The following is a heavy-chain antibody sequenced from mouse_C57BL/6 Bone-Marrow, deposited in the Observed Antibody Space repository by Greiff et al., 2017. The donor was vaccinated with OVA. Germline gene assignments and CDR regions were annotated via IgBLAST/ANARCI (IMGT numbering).Heavy chain of an antibody. CDR2: INPSNGGT. J-gene: IGHJ3*01. Sequence: VQLQQSGTELVKPGASVKLSCKASGYTFTSYWMHWVKQRPGQGLEWIGNINPSNGGTNYNEKFKSKATLTVDKSSSTAYMQLSSLTSEDSAVYYCARSTVSYSNYWFAYWGQGTLVTVSA. CDR1: GYTFTSYW. D-gene: IGHD2-5*01. CDR3: ARSTVSYSNYWFAY. V-gene: IGHV1-53*01.